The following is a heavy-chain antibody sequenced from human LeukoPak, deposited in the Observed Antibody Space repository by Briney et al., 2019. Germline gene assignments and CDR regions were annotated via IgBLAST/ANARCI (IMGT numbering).Heavy chain of an antibody. CDR2: MNPNSGNT. Sequence: GASVKVSCKASGYTFTSYDINWVRQATGQGLEWMGWMNPNSGNTGYAQKFQGRVTMTRNTSISTAYMELSSLRSEDTAVYYCARQSKHYYDILTGYFDYWGQGTLVTVSS. CDR3: ARQSKHYYDILTGYFDY. V-gene: IGHV1-8*01. CDR1: GYTFTSYD. D-gene: IGHD3-9*01. J-gene: IGHJ4*02.